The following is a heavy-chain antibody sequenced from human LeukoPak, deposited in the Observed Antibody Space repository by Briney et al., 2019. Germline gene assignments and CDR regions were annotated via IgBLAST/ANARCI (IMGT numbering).Heavy chain of an antibody. CDR2: ISGSGGST. CDR1: GFTFSSYA. CDR3: AKDLTVVVTALGFDY. D-gene: IGHD2-21*02. Sequence: PGGSLRLSCAASGFTFSSYAMSWVRQAPGKGLEWVSAISGSGGSTYYADSVKGRFTISRDNSKNTLYLQMNSLRAEDTAVYYCAKDLTVVVTALGFDYWGQGTLVTVSS. J-gene: IGHJ4*02. V-gene: IGHV3-23*01.